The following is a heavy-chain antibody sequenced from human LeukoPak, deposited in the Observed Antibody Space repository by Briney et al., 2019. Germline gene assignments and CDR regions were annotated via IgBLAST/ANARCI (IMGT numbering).Heavy chain of an antibody. V-gene: IGHV4-38-2*01. Sequence: SETLSLTCAVSGFSISSGYYWGWIRQPPGKGLEWIGTIYHSGSTYYNPSLKSRVTISVDTSKNQFSLKLTSVTAADTAVYYCARVRGYCSSTICYRYYFDYWGQGTLVTVSS. CDR3: ARVRGYCSSTICYRYYFDY. CDR1: GFSISSGYY. CDR2: IYHSGST. D-gene: IGHD2-2*01. J-gene: IGHJ4*02.